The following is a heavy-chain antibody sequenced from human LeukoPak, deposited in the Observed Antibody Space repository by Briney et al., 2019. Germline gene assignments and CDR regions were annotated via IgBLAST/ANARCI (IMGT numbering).Heavy chain of an antibody. CDR2: IYPGDSDT. CDR3: ARRHYDFWSGLSDAFDI. V-gene: IGHV5-51*01. D-gene: IGHD3-3*01. Sequence: GESLKISCKGSGYSFTSYWIGWVRQMPGKGLEWMGIIYPGDSDTRYSPSFQGQVTISADKSISTAYLQWSSLKASDTAMYYCARRHYDFWSGLSDAFDIWGQRTMVTVSS. J-gene: IGHJ3*02. CDR1: GYSFTSYW.